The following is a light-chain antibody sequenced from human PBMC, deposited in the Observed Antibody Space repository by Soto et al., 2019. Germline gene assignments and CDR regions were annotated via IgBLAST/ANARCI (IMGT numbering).Light chain of an antibody. CDR1: GSDIGTYNF. Sequence: QSVLTQPASVSGSPGQSITISCSGSGSDIGTYNFVSWYQHHPGRAPKLLIYDVSNRPSGVSNRFSGSKSGNTASLTISGLQAEDEAEYYCSSYTRSTTLNVLFGGGTKLTVL. V-gene: IGLV2-14*01. CDR2: DVS. CDR3: SSYTRSTTLNVL. J-gene: IGLJ2*01.